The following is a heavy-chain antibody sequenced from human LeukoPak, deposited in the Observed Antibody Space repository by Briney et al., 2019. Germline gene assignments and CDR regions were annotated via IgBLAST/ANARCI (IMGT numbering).Heavy chain of an antibody. J-gene: IGHJ3*02. CDR1: GFTFSSYA. CDR3: AIDQRTSSIKGAFDI. CDR2: ISASGGGT. D-gene: IGHD2-2*01. V-gene: IGHV3-23*01. Sequence: PGGSLRLSCAASGFTFSSYAMTWVRQAPGKGLEWVSGISASGGGTYYAASVKGRFTVSRDKSRNTLSLQMDSLGAEDTAVYYCAIDQRTSSIKGAFDIWGQGTMVTVSS.